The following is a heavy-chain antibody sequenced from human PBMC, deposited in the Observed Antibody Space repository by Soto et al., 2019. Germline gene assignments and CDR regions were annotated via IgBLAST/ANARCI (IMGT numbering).Heavy chain of an antibody. CDR3: ASVLANYYYYGRDV. J-gene: IGHJ6*02. V-gene: IGHV1-69*01. CDR1: GGTFSSYA. D-gene: IGHD3-3*02. Sequence: QVQLVQSGAEVKKPGSSVKVSCKASGGTFSSYAISWVRQAPGQGLEWMGGIIPIFGTANYAQKFQGRVTITADEYTSTANMELGSLRAEYTAVYYCASVLANYYYYGRDVWGQGTTVTVSS. CDR2: IIPIFGTA.